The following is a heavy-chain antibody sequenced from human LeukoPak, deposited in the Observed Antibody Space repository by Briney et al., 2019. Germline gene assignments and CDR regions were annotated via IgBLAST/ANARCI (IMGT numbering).Heavy chain of an antibody. V-gene: IGHV1-69*04. J-gene: IGHJ6*02. D-gene: IGHD3-22*01. Sequence: KVSCKASGGTFTSYALSWVRRAPGQGLEWMGRIIPLIGVTDSAQKFRDRVTITADKSTSTAYMELTSLRSEDTAVYYCATYNVDNYDTSDGMDVWGQGTSVTVSS. CDR3: ATYNVDNYDTSDGMDV. CDR2: IIPLIGVT. CDR1: GGTFTSYA.